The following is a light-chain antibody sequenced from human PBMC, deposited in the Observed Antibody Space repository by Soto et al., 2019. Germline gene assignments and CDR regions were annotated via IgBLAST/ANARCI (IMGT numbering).Light chain of an antibody. V-gene: IGLV2-23*01. J-gene: IGLJ1*01. CDR1: SSDVGSYNL. Sequence: QSALTQPASVSGSPRQSITISCTGTSSDVGSYNLVSWYQQHPGKAPKVMIYEGTKRPSGVSNRFSGSKSGNTASLTISGPQAEDEADYYCCSYAGSGTYVFGTGTKVTLL. CDR3: CSYAGSGTYV. CDR2: EGT.